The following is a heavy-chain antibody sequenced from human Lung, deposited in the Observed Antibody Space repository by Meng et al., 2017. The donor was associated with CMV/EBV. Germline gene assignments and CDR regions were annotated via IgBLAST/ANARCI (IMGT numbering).Heavy chain of an antibody. Sequence: ESXKISCKGSGQTFTTYWIAWVRQMPGKGLEWMGVIHPGDSETRYSPSFQGHVTISADMSLSVAYLQWSNLKASDTAIFYCATVGLDQRFDNWGQGTLVTVSS. CDR1: GQTFTTYW. CDR2: IHPGDSET. CDR3: ATVGLDQRFDN. V-gene: IGHV5-51*01. D-gene: IGHD1/OR15-1a*01. J-gene: IGHJ4*02.